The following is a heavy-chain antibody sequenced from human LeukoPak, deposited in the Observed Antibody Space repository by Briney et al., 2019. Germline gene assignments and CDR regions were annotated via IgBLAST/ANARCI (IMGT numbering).Heavy chain of an antibody. Sequence: SETLSLTCTVSGGSISSYYWSWIRQPPGKGLEWIGYIYYSGSTNYNPSLKSRVTISVDTSKNQFSLKLSSVTAADTAVYYCARLMTVATIPVYFDYWGQGTLVTVSS. CDR3: ARLMTVATIPVYFDY. V-gene: IGHV4-59*08. CDR1: GGSISSYY. D-gene: IGHD4-17*01. CDR2: IYYSGST. J-gene: IGHJ4*02.